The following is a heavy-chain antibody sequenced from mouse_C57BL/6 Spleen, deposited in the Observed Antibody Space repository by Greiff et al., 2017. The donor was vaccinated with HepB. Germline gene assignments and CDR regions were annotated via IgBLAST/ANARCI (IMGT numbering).Heavy chain of an antibody. V-gene: IGHV1-26*01. D-gene: IGHD1-1*01. J-gene: IGHJ1*03. CDR1: GYTFTDYY. CDR2: INPNNGGT. Sequence: EVQLQQSGPELVKPGASVKISCKASGYTFTDYYMNWVKQSHGKSLEWIGDINPNNGGTSYNQKFKGKATLTVDKSSSTAYMELRSLTSEDSAVYYCARGTSYEGVWYFDVWGTGTTVTVSS. CDR3: ARGTSYEGVWYFDV.